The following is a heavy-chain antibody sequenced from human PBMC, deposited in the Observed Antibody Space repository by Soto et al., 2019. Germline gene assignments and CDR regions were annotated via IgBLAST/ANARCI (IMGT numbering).Heavy chain of an antibody. V-gene: IGHV4-4*07. CDR1: GGSLSTYY. J-gene: IGHJ4*02. CDR2: IHTSGST. Sequence: SSETLSLTCTVSGGSLSTYYWSWIRQPAGKGLEWIGRIHTSGSTNYNPSLKSRVTMSVDTSKNQFSLKLSSVTAADTAVYYCARANDLSPSEWGQGTLVTVSS. CDR3: ARANDLSPSE.